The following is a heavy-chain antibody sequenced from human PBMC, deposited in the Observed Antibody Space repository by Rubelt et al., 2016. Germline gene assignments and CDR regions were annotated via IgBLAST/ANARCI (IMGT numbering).Heavy chain of an antibody. Sequence: QLQLQESGPGLVKPSETLSLSCTVSGGSISSSSYYWGWIRQPPGKGLEWLGSIYYSGSTYDNPSLKSRVTISVDTSKNQFTLGRGSGPAADTAGYYCAGGYGFVPCESWGKGTPVNVSS. CDR2: IYYSGST. CDR1: GGSISSSSYY. J-gene: IGHJ5*02. CDR3: AGGYGFVPCES. D-gene: IGHD5-18*01. V-gene: IGHV4-39*01.